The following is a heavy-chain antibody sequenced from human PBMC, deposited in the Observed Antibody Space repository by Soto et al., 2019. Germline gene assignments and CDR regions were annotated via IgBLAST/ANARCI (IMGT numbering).Heavy chain of an antibody. Sequence: GESLKISCKGSGYSFTSYWISWVRQMPGKGLEWMGRIDPSDSYTNYSPSFQGHVTISADKSISTAYLQWSSLKASDTAMYYCASYPSIAAASYYYGMDVWGQGITVTVSS. CDR1: GYSFTSYW. V-gene: IGHV5-10-1*01. J-gene: IGHJ6*02. CDR3: ASYPSIAAASYYYGMDV. D-gene: IGHD6-13*01. CDR2: IDPSDSYT.